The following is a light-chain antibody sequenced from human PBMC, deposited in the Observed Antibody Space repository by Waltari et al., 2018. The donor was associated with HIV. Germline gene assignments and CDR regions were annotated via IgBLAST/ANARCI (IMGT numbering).Light chain of an antibody. V-gene: IGLV2-8*01. CDR3: SSYAGSYTYV. J-gene: IGLJ1*01. CDR2: EDR. CDR1: GSDVGSQNS. Sequence: QSALTQPPSASGSPGQSVTISCTATGSDVGSQNSVTWYQHHPGKAPKLLIYEDRKRPSGVPDRFSGSKSGNTASLTVSGLQAEDEADYYCSSYAGSYTYVFGTGTRLTVL.